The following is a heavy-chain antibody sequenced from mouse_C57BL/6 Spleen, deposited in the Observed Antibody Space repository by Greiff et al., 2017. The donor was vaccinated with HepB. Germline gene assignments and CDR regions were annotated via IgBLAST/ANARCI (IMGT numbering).Heavy chain of an antibody. CDR1: GYSITSGYD. CDR2: ISYSGST. V-gene: IGHV3-1*01. CDR3: ARVFTTVPYFDV. Sequence: EVKLQESGPGMVKPSQSLSLTCTVTGYSITSGYDWHWIRHFPGNKLEWMGYISYSGSTNYNPSLKSRISITHDTSKNHFFLKLNSVTTEDTATYYCARVFTTVPYFDVWGTGTTVTVSS. J-gene: IGHJ1*03. D-gene: IGHD1-1*01.